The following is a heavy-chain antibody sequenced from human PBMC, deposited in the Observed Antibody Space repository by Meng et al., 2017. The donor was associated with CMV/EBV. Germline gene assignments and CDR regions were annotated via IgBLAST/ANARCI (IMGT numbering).Heavy chain of an antibody. CDR1: GYTFTGYY. D-gene: IGHD6-13*01. Sequence: QVERGHVGAEGEKRGALVRVSCKASGYTFTGYYMHWGREARGQGGEWMGWINPNSGGTNDAQKFKGRVTMTRDTSISKAYMELSRLRSDDTAVYYCARAGQQQLSKWGQGTLVTVSS. CDR3: ARAGQQQLSK. CDR2: INPNSGGT. J-gene: IGHJ4*02. V-gene: IGHV1-2*02.